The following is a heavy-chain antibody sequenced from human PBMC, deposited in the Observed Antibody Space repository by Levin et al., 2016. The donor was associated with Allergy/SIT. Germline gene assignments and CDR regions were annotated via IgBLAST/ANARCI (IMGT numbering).Heavy chain of an antibody. Sequence: WIRQPPGKGLEWIGSIYYSGSTYYNPSLKSRVTISVDTSKNQFSLKLSSVTAADTAVYYCARTPYYDILTGYSLWDIWGQGTMVTVSS. J-gene: IGHJ3*02. D-gene: IGHD3-9*01. CDR3: ARTPYYDILTGYSLWDI. CDR2: IYYSGST. V-gene: IGHV4-39*07.